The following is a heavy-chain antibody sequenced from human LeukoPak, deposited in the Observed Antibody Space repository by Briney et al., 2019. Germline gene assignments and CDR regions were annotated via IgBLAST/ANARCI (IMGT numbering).Heavy chain of an antibody. CDR1: GFTFTSSA. Sequence: GASVKVSCKASGFTFTSSAMQWVRQARGQRLEWIGWIVVGSGNTNYAQKFQERVTITRDMSTSPAYMELSSLKASDTAMYYCARRSSSGYYYRGAFDIWGQGTMVTVSS. CDR2: IVVGSGNT. D-gene: IGHD3-22*01. J-gene: IGHJ3*02. CDR3: ARRSSSGYYYRGAFDI. V-gene: IGHV1-58*02.